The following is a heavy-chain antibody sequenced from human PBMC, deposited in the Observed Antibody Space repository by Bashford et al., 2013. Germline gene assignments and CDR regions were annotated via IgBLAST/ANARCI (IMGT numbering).Heavy chain of an antibody. V-gene: IGHV5-51*01. CDR2: IYPGDSDT. CDR3: ARLDPYVDTAMVVMGNNWFDP. CDR1: GYSFTSYW. D-gene: IGHD5-18*01. Sequence: GESLKISCKGSGYSFTSYWIGWVRQMPGKGLEWMGIIYPGDSDTRYSPSFQGQVTISADKSISTAYLQWSSLKASDTAMYYCARLDPYVDTAMVVMGNNWFDPWGQGTLVTVSS. J-gene: IGHJ5*02.